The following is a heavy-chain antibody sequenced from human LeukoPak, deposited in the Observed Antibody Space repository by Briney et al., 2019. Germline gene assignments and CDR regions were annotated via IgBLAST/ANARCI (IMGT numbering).Heavy chain of an antibody. Sequence: GGSLRLSCAASGFTFSSYGMHWVRQAPGKGLEWVAVIWYDGSNKYYADSVKGRLTISRDNSKNTLYLQMNRLRAEDTAVYYCARDGYYYDSSGYYFDYWGQGTLVTVSS. V-gene: IGHV3-33*01. J-gene: IGHJ4*02. D-gene: IGHD3-22*01. CDR2: IWYDGSNK. CDR1: GFTFSSYG. CDR3: ARDGYYYDSSGYYFDY.